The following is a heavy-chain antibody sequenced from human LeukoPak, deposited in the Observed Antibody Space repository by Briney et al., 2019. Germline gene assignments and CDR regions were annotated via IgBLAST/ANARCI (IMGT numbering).Heavy chain of an antibody. CDR3: AKRDYYDSSGYSPLFEH. Sequence: PGGSLRPSCAASGFTFSSCWMHWVRQAPGKGLVWVSRINSDGTGTSYADSVKGRFTISRDNSKNTLYLEMNSLRAEDTAIYYCAKRDYYDSSGYSPLFEHWGQGTLVTVSS. D-gene: IGHD3-22*01. CDR2: INSDGTGT. V-gene: IGHV3-74*01. J-gene: IGHJ4*02. CDR1: GFTFSSCW.